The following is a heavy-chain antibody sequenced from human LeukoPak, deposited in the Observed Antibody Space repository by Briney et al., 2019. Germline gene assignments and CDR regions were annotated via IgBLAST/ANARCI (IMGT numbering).Heavy chain of an antibody. V-gene: IGHV3-30*03. CDR3: ARSTRRDTEVALAEYFQP. Sequence: PGGSLRLSCAASGFTFSLYAMHWVRQAPGEGLEWVATISSDGNNKYYADSVKGRFTISRDNSRNTLYVEMNSLRAEDTAVYYCARSTRRDTEVALAEYFQPWGQGTLVTVSS. D-gene: IGHD5-18*01. CDR1: GFTFSLYA. J-gene: IGHJ1*01. CDR2: ISSDGNNK.